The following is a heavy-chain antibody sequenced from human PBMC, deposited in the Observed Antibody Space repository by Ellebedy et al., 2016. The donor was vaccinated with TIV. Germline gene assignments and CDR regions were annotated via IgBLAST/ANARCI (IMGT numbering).Heavy chain of an antibody. J-gene: IGHJ4*02. Sequence: GGSLRLSXAASGFTFSSYAMSWVRQAPGKGLEWVSAISGSGGSTYYADSVKGRFTISRDNSKNTLYLQMNSLRAEDTAVYYCARAGTIPYDFWSGYSAYYFDYWGQGTLVTVSS. CDR2: ISGSGGST. CDR3: ARAGTIPYDFWSGYSAYYFDY. CDR1: GFTFSSYA. V-gene: IGHV3-23*01. D-gene: IGHD3-3*01.